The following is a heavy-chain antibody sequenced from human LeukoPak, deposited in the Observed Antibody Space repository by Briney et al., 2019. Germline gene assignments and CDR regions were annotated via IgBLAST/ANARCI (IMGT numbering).Heavy chain of an antibody. CDR2: IYYSGST. CDR3: ARESHYYDDAFDI. D-gene: IGHD3-22*01. J-gene: IGHJ3*02. V-gene: IGHV4-31*11. CDR1: GGSFSGYY. Sequence: KTSETLSLTCAVYGGSFSGYYWTWIRQHPGKGLEWIGYIYYSGSTYYNPSLKSRVTISVDTSKNQFSLKLSSVTAADTAVYYCARESHYYDDAFDIWGQGTMVTVSS.